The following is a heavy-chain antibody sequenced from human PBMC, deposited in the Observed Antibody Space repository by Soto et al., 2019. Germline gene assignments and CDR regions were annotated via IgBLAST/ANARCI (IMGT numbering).Heavy chain of an antibody. CDR3: ARRPGGLKSNILSPYY. D-gene: IGHD3-9*01. CDR2: IFYSGSY. Sequence: QVQLQESGPGLVKPSGTLSLTCAVSGVSINNDDWWAWVRQPPGKGLEWIGEIFYSGSYKYNPSLKTRVSISADKSKNQFSLNLHSVTAADTAVYYCARRPGGLKSNILSPYYWGQGTLVTVSS. CDR1: GVSINNDDW. J-gene: IGHJ1*01. V-gene: IGHV4-4*02.